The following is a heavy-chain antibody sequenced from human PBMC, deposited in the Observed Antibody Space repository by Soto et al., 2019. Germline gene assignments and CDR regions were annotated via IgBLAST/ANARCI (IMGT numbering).Heavy chain of an antibody. CDR2: ISAYNGNT. Sequence: ASVKVTFKASGYTFTSYGISWVRQAPGQGLEWMGWISAYNGNTNYAQKLQGRVTMTTDTSTSTAYMELRSLRSDDTAVYYCASGYCSSTSCSIDYWGQGTLVTVSS. CDR1: GYTFTSYG. D-gene: IGHD2-2*01. V-gene: IGHV1-18*01. CDR3: ASGYCSSTSCSIDY. J-gene: IGHJ4*02.